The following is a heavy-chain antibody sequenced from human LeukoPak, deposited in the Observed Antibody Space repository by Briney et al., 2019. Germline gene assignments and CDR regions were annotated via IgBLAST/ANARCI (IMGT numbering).Heavy chain of an antibody. CDR3: ARQSHDYGDYLDY. D-gene: IGHD4-17*01. Sequence: SVKVSCKASGGTFSSYAISWVRQAPGQGLEWMGGIIPIFGTANYAQKFQGRVTIAADESTSTAYMELSSLRSEDTAVYYCARQSHDYGDYLDYWGQGTLVTVSS. V-gene: IGHV1-69*01. CDR2: IIPIFGTA. CDR1: GGTFSSYA. J-gene: IGHJ4*02.